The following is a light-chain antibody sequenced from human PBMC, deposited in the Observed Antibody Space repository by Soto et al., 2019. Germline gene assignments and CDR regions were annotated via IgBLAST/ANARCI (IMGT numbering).Light chain of an antibody. CDR2: GAS. J-gene: IGKJ1*01. Sequence: EIVLTQSPGTLSLSPGERATLSCRSSQSVISSYLAWYQQKPGQAPRLRIYGASSRATGIPDRFSGSGSGTDFTLTISRLEPEDFAVYFCQEYGSLPTWTFGPGSQVDIK. CDR1: QSVISSY. V-gene: IGKV3-20*01. CDR3: QEYGSLPTWT.